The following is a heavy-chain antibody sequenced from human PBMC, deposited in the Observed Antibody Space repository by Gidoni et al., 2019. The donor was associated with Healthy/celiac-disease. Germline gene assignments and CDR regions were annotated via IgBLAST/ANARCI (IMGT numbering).Heavy chain of an antibody. V-gene: IGHV3-23*01. J-gene: IGHJ4*02. CDR1: GFTFSSYA. Sequence: EVQLLESGGGLVQPGGSLRLSCAASGFTFSSYAMSWVRQAPGKGLEWVSDISGSGGSTYYADSVKGRFTISRDNSKNTLYLQMNSLRAEDTAVYYCAKAREWQVGSGESDYWGQGTLVTVSS. D-gene: IGHD3-16*01. CDR3: AKAREWQVGSGESDY. CDR2: ISGSGGST.